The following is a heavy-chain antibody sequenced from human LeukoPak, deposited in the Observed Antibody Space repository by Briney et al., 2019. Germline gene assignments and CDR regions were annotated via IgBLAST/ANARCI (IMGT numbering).Heavy chain of an antibody. CDR1: GFTFSTYW. D-gene: IGHD1-26*01. V-gene: IGHV3-74*01. J-gene: IGHJ4*02. CDR2: INGDTSGT. CDR3: ARDGWELLEFDY. Sequence: PGGSLRLSCAASGFTFSTYWMHWVRQVPGKGLVWISRINGDTSGTSYAESVKGRFTISRDNAKNTVYLQMNSLRVDDTAVYYCARDGWELLEFDYWGQGVLVTVSS.